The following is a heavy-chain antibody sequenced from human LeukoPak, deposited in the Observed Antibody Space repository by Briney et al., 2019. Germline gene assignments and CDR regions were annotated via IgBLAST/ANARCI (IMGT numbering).Heavy chain of an antibody. CDR1: GFTFSSYE. CDR2: ISSSGTTI. J-gene: IGHJ6*02. CDR3: ARGSTYYYGMDV. Sequence: GGSLRLSCVASGFTFSSYEMNWVRQAPGKGLEWVSYISSSGTTIYSADSVKGRFTIFRDNAKNSLYLQMNSLRAEDTAVYYCARGSTYYYGMDVWGQGTTVTVSS. V-gene: IGHV3-48*03.